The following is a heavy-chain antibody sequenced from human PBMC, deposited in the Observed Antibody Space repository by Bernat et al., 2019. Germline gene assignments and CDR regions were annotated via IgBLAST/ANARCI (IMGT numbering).Heavy chain of an antibody. CDR2: IYYSGST. CDR1: GGSISSYY. Sequence: QVQLQESGPGLVKPSETLSLTCTVSGGSISSYYWSWIRQPPGKGLEWIGYIYYSGSTNYNPSLKSRVTISVDTSKNQFSLKLSSVTAADTAVYYCARVPGYSSSWYFDYWGQGTLVTVSS. V-gene: IGHV4-59*01. J-gene: IGHJ4*02. D-gene: IGHD6-13*01. CDR3: ARVPGYSSSWYFDY.